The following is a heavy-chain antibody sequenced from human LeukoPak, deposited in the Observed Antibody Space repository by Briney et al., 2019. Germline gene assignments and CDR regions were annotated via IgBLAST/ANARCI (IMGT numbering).Heavy chain of an antibody. Sequence: ASVKVSCKASGYTFTGYYMHWVRQAPGQGLEWMGWINPNSGGTNYAQKFQGRVTMTRDTSISTAYMELSRLRSDDTAVYYCAREAPLGDYVPLDYWGQGTLVTVSS. D-gene: IGHD4-17*01. CDR3: AREAPLGDYVPLDY. CDR2: INPNSGGT. J-gene: IGHJ4*02. CDR1: GYTFTGYY. V-gene: IGHV1-2*02.